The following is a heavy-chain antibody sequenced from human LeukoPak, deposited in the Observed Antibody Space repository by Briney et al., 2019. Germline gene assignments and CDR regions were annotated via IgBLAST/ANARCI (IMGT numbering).Heavy chain of an antibody. J-gene: IGHJ6*03. Sequence: SQTLSLTCTVSGVSISSGDYYWSWIRQPPGKGLEWIGYIYYSGITYYNPSLKSRVTISVDTSKNQFSLKLSSVTAADTAVYYCARTTFATSGYYYMDVWGKGTTVTVSS. CDR3: ARTTFATSGYYYMDV. CDR1: GVSISSGDYY. D-gene: IGHD3-10*02. V-gene: IGHV4-30-4*08. CDR2: IYYSGIT.